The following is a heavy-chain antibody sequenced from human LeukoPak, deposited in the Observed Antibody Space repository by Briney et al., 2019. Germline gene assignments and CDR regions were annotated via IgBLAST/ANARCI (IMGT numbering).Heavy chain of an antibody. D-gene: IGHD3-3*01. V-gene: IGHV1-18*01. J-gene: IGHJ4*02. CDR2: ISAYNGNT. CDR1: GYIFTSYG. CDR3: ARDRGTYYDFWSGYHY. Sequence: GASVKVSCKASGYIFTSYGIGWVRQAPGQGLEWMGWISAYNGNTNHAQNFQGRVTVTTETSTSTAYMELRSLRSDDTAVYYCARDRGTYYDFWSGYHYWSQGTLVTVSS.